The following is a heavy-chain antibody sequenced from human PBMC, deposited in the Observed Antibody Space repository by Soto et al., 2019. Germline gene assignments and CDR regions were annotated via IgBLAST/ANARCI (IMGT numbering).Heavy chain of an antibody. V-gene: IGHV3-21*04. D-gene: IGHD3-10*01. CDR3: AREGTRGSGSYYNVHFDY. CDR2: ISSSSSYI. J-gene: IGHJ4*02. Sequence: GGSLRLSCAASGFTFSSYSMNWVRQAPGKGLEWVSSISSSSSYIYYADSVKGRFTISRDNAKNSLYPQMNSLRAEDTAVYYCAREGTRGSGSYYNVHFDYWGQGTLVTVSS. CDR1: GFTFSSYS.